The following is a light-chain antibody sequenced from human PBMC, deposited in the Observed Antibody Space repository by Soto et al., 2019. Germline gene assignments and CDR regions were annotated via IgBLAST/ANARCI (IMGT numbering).Light chain of an antibody. V-gene: IGKV3-20*01. CDR1: QSVSSSY. Sequence: EIVLTQSPGTLSLSPGERATLSCRDSQSVSSSYLAWYQQKPGQAPSLLIYGASSRATGIPDRFSGSGSGTDFTLTISRLEPEDFAVYYGHQDGSSPDSAFGPGTKVDIK. J-gene: IGKJ3*01. CDR3: HQDGSSPDSA. CDR2: GAS.